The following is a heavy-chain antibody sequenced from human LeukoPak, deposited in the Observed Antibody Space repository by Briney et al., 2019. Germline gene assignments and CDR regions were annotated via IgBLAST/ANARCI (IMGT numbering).Heavy chain of an antibody. Sequence: SETLSLTCAVSGGSITSNSWSWVRQPPGKGLEWIGDIYDSGSTNHNPSVTSRVTISIDTCKNHFSRKLSPVTAADTAVYYCARLMITVTDYYYYAMDVWGQGTTVTVSS. CDR2: IYDSGST. CDR3: ARLMITVTDYYYYAMDV. V-gene: IGHV4-59*08. D-gene: IGHD4-17*01. CDR1: GGSITSNS. J-gene: IGHJ6*02.